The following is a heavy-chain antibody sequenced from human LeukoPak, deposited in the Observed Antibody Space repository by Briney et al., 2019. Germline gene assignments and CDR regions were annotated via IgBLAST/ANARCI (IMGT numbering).Heavy chain of an antibody. J-gene: IGHJ4*02. CDR2: IIPIFGTV. D-gene: IGHD1-26*01. CDR1: GGTFSGYA. CDR3: ARVSGSYGFDY. V-gene: IGHV1-69*13. Sequence: SVKVSCKASGGTFSGYAISWVRQAPGQGLEWMGGIIPIFGTVSFAQMFQGRVTITADESTSTAYMELSSLRSEDTAVYYCARVSGSYGFDYWGQGTLVTVSS.